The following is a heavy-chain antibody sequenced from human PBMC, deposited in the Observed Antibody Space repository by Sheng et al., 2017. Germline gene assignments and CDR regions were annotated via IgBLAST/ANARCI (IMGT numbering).Heavy chain of an antibody. V-gene: IGHV3-23*04. CDR1: GFTFSSYA. CDR2: ISGSGGST. D-gene: IGHD3-22*01. CDR3: AKDLITTYYYDSSGYYVDY. J-gene: IGHJ4*02. Sequence: EVQLVESGGGLVQPGGSLRLSCAASGFTFSSYAMSWVRQAPGKGLEWVSAISGSGGSTYYADSVKGRFTISRDNSKNTLYLQMNSLRAEDTAVYYCAKDLITTYYYDSSGYYVDYWGQGTLVTVVL.